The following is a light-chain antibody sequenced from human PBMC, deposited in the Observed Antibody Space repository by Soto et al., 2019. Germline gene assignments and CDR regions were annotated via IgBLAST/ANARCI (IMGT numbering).Light chain of an antibody. J-gene: IGLJ1*01. Sequence: QSALTQPASVSGSPGQSIAISCTGSSSDVGIYNYVSWYQQHPGKVPKLIIYEVTNRPSGVSNRFSGSKSGNTASLTISGLQDDQQAASSCSSYTTRSTRVFGTGTKVTV. V-gene: IGLV2-14*01. CDR1: SSDVGIYNY. CDR3: SSYTTRSTRV. CDR2: EVT.